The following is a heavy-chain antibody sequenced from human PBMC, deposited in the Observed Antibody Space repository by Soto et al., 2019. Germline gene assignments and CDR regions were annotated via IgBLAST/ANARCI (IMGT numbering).Heavy chain of an antibody. CDR2: INQSGGT. CDR3: ARDPYANAFDI. J-gene: IGHJ3*02. Sequence: SDSLALTCAVYGGSRSGYDWSWIRQPPGKGLEWIGEINQSGGTNYNPSLKSRVTISMDTSKNQFSLRLSSVTAADTAIYYCARDPYANAFDIWGRGTMVTVSS. V-gene: IGHV4-34*01. CDR1: GGSRSGYD. D-gene: IGHD2-2*01.